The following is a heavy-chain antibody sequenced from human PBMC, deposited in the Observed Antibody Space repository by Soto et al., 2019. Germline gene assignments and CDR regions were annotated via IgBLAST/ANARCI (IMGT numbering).Heavy chain of an antibody. J-gene: IGHJ5*02. D-gene: IGHD2-21*02. CDR3: AVYTAGIGGDGS. V-gene: IGHV4-61*03. Sequence: QVQLQESGPGLVKPSETLSLTCTVSGASVSSGNFHWSWIRQPPGKGLEWIGQIRPAVSSNYDCSLKSRVTISLDTTKNLFSLRRDSVTAADTAMYYCAVYTAGIGGDGSWGQGTMVTVSS. CDR2: IRPAVSS. CDR1: GASVSSGNFH.